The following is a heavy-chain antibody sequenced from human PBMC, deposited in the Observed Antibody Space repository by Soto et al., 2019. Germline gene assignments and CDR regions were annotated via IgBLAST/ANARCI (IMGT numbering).Heavy chain of an antibody. CDR3: AREDYGHHQGMDV. CDR1: GYSLTSYV. D-gene: IGHD3-10*01. Sequence: QLQLVQSGAEVKKPGASVKLSCTASGYSLTSYVIHWVRQATGHGLEWMGITDVRGETTSYAQKFQGRVTMTRDTSTTTVYMEVTSLRSEDTAVYYCAREDYGHHQGMDVWGQGTTVTVSS. V-gene: IGHV1-46*01. CDR2: TDVRGETT. J-gene: IGHJ6*02.